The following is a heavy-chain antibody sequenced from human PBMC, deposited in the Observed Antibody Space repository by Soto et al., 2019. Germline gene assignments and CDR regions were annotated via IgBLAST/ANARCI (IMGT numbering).Heavy chain of an antibody. CDR3: ARCRQWLAPNDAFDI. CDR2: VTTSGGST. J-gene: IGHJ3*02. V-gene: IGHV1-46*03. Sequence: ASVKVSCKASGYTFTSYYMHWVRQAPGQGLEWMGIVTTSGGSTTYAQKFQGRVTMTRDTSMCTVYMELSSLSSEDTAVYYCARCRQWLAPNDAFDIWGQGTMVTVSS. D-gene: IGHD6-19*01. CDR1: GYTFTSYY.